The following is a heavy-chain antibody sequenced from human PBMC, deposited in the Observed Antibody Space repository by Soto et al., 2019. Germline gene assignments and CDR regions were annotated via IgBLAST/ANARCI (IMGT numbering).Heavy chain of an antibody. CDR2: IYPGDSDT. J-gene: IGHJ6*02. CDR1: GYSFTSYW. Sequence: LGDALPISGRGSGYSFTSYWIGWVRQMPGKGLEWMGIIYPGDSDTRYSPSFQGQVTISADKSISTAYLQWSSLKASDTAMYYCARPRYYYEISCYSYSSYGMDAWGQGTTVTVS. V-gene: IGHV5-51*01. CDR3: ARPRYYYEISCYSYSSYGMDA. D-gene: IGHD3-22*01.